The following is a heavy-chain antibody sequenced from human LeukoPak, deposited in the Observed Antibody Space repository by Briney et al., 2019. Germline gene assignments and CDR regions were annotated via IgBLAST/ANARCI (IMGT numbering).Heavy chain of an antibody. CDR3: AKDTPQDYYDSSGSFDY. Sequence: GGSLRLSCAASGFTFSSYGMHWVRQAPGKGLEWVAFIRYDGSNKYYADPVKGRFTISRDNSKNTLYLQMNSLRAEDTAVYYCAKDTPQDYYDSSGSFDYWGQGTLVTVSS. CDR2: IRYDGSNK. J-gene: IGHJ4*02. D-gene: IGHD3-22*01. CDR1: GFTFSSYG. V-gene: IGHV3-30*02.